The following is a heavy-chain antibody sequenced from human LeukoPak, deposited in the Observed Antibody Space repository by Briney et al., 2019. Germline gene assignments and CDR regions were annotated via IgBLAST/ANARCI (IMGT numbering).Heavy chain of an antibody. V-gene: IGHV3-21*01. CDR2: ISSSSSYI. CDR1: GFTFSSYS. D-gene: IGHD6-6*01. Sequence: GGSLRLSCPASGFTFSSYSMNWVRQAPGKGLEWVSSISSSSSYIYYADSVKGRFTISRDNAKNSLYLQMNSLRAEDTAVYYCARDLPSIAARFGLFDYWGQGTLVTVSS. J-gene: IGHJ4*02. CDR3: ARDLPSIAARFGLFDY.